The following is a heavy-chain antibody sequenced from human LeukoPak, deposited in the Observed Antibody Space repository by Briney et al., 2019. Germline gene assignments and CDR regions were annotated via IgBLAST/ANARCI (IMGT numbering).Heavy chain of an antibody. J-gene: IGHJ6*03. D-gene: IGHD2/OR15-2a*01. CDR1: GGSISSGDYY. CDR2: IYYSGST. Sequence: ASETLSLTCTVSGGSISSGDYYWSWIRQPPGKGLEWIGYIYYSGSTYYNPSLKSRVTISVDTSKNQSSLKLSSVTAADTAVNYCARVNTLAPLYYYYYMDVWGKGTTVTVSS. V-gene: IGHV4-30-4*08. CDR3: ARVNTLAPLYYYYYMDV.